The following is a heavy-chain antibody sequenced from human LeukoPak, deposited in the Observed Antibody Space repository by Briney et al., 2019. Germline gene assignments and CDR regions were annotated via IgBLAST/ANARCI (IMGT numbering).Heavy chain of an antibody. CDR1: GFSFSSYA. V-gene: IGHV3-23*01. D-gene: IGHD3-10*01. J-gene: IGHJ4*02. CDR2: ISGSGGST. CDR3: AKRGVWFGEPCFDY. Sequence: GGSLRLSCAASGFSFSSYAMSWVRQAPGKGLEWVSAISGSGGSTYYADSVKGRFTISRDNSKNTLYLQMNSLRAEDTAVYYCAKRGVWFGEPCFDYWGQGTLVTVSS.